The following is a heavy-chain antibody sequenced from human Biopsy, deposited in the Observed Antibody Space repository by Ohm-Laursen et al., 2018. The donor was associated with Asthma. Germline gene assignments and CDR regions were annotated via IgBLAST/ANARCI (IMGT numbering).Heavy chain of an antibody. Sequence: RSLRLSCSASGFTFRSYAMHWVRQAPGKGLEWVAGGGGYYDGGLKYYADSVNGRFTVSRDDSKNTLYLQMNSLRPDDTAVYYCARDVMEWYLPAFDFWGQGTLVTVSS. CDR2: GGGYYDGGLK. CDR3: ARDVMEWYLPAFDF. J-gene: IGHJ4*02. D-gene: IGHD3-3*01. CDR1: GFTFRSYA. V-gene: IGHV3-30-3*01.